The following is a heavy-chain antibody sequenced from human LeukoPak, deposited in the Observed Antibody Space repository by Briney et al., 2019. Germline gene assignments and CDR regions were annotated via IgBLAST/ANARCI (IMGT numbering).Heavy chain of an antibody. CDR2: ISAYNGNT. D-gene: IGHD2-2*01. V-gene: IGHV1-18*01. CDR1: GYTFTSYG. J-gene: IGHJ5*02. Sequence: ASVKVSCKASGYTFTSYGISWVRQAPGQGLEWMGWISAYNGNTNYAQKLQGRVTMTTDTSTSTAYMELRSLRSDDTAVYYCARDSNVPAALDWLDPWGQGTLVTVSS. CDR3: ARDSNVPAALDWLDP.